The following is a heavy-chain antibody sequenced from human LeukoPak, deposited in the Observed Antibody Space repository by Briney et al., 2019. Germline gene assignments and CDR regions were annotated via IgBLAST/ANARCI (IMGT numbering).Heavy chain of an antibody. Sequence: PGGSLRLSCAASGFTFSSYAMSWVRQAPGKGLEWVSAISGSGGSTYYADSVKGRFTISRDDAKNSLYLQMNSLRAEDTAVYYCARSGRSSGCVGYWGQGTLVTVSS. CDR3: ARSGRSSGCVGY. J-gene: IGHJ4*02. V-gene: IGHV3-23*01. D-gene: IGHD6-19*01. CDR1: GFTFSSYA. CDR2: ISGSGGST.